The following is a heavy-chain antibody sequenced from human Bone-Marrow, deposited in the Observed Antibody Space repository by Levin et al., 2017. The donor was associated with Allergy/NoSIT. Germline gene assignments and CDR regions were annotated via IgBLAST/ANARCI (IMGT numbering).Heavy chain of an antibody. D-gene: IGHD6-19*01. CDR1: GFTFDDYA. V-gene: IGHV3-9*01. CDR3: AKDGTRRDSSLSLDY. CDR2: ISWNSGSI. Sequence: LSLTCAASGFTFDDYAMHWVRQAPGKGLEWVSGISWNSGSIGYADSVKGRFTISRDNAKNSLYLQMNSLRAEDTALYYCAKDGTRRDSSLSLDYWGQGTLVTVSS. J-gene: IGHJ4*02.